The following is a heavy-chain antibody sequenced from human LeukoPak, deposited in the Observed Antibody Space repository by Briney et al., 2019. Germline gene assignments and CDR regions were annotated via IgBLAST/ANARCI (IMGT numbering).Heavy chain of an antibody. CDR2: IYSAYSGGRT. Sequence: GGSLRLSCAASGFNVSGYYMSWVRQAPGKGLEWVSVIYSAYSGGRTYYADSVKGRFTISRDNSKNTLYLQMNSLRAEDTAVYYCARDHALYYYYYGMDVWGQGTTVTVSS. V-gene: IGHV3-53*05. D-gene: IGHD2-2*01. CDR1: GFNVSGYY. CDR3: ARDHALYYYYYGMDV. J-gene: IGHJ6*02.